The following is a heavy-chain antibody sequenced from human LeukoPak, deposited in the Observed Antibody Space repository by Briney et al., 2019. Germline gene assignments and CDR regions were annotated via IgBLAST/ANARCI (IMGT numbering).Heavy chain of an antibody. D-gene: IGHD3-10*01. V-gene: IGHV4-4*07. CDR2: IYISEST. J-gene: IGHJ5*02. CDR1: GGSISSYY. Sequence: PSETLSLTCTVSGGSISSYYWSWIRQPAGKGLEWIGRIYISESTNYNPSLRSRVTMSVDTSKNQFSLKLSSVTAADTAVYYCARDSGTTGEVKFDPWGQGTLVTVSS. CDR3: ARDSGTTGEVKFDP.